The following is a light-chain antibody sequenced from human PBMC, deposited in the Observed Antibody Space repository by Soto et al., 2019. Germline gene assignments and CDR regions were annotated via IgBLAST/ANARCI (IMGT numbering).Light chain of an antibody. J-gene: IGKJ1*01. CDR3: QQRSNWPPWT. CDR1: QSVSSY. Sequence: EIVLTQSPATPSLSPGERATLSCRASQSVSSYLVWYQQKPGQAPRLLIYDASNRATGIPARFSGSGSGTDFTLTISSLEPEDFAVYYCQQRSNWPPWTFGQGTKVEIK. CDR2: DAS. V-gene: IGKV3-11*01.